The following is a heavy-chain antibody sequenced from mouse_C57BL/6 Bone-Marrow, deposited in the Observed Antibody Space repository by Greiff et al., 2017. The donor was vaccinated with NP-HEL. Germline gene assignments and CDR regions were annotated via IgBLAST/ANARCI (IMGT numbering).Heavy chain of an antibody. CDR3: ARVYYGSSYCFDY. J-gene: IGHJ2*01. CDR1: GFTITDYY. Sequence: EVKLQQSGAELVKPGASVKLSCTASGFTITDYYMHWVKQRPEQGLEWIGRIDPEDGDTKYAPKFPGKATLTADTSSNTAYLQLSSLTSEDTAVYYCARVYYGSSYCFDYWGQGTTLTVSS. CDR2: IDPEDGDT. V-gene: IGHV14-2*01. D-gene: IGHD1-1*01.